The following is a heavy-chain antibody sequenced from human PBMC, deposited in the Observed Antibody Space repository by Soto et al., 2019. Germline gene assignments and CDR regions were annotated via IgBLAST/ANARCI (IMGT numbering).Heavy chain of an antibody. CDR1: GGTFSSYA. CDR3: ARAVIAAAGTPADYFDY. Sequence: GASVKVSCKASGGTFSSYAISWVRQAPGQGLEWMGGIIPIFGTANYAQKFQGRVTITADESTSTAYMELSSLRSEDTAVYYCARAVIAAAGTPADYFDYWGQGTLVTVSS. J-gene: IGHJ4*02. V-gene: IGHV1-69*13. D-gene: IGHD6-13*01. CDR2: IIPIFGTA.